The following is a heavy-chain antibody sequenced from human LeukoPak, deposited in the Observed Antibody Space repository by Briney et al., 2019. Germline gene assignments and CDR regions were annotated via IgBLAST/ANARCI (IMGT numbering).Heavy chain of an antibody. CDR2: ISAYTGDT. CDR1: DYTFTSCG. D-gene: IGHD3-10*01. Sequence: ASVNVSYKASDYTFTSCGISWLRRAPRQGLEWRGWISAYTGDTNYAQTLQGRVTITTDTPTATAYMELRSLTSDDTAVYYCAREGGGNTMAGDYWGQGTLVTVSS. J-gene: IGHJ4*02. V-gene: IGHV1-18*04. CDR3: AREGGGNTMAGDY.